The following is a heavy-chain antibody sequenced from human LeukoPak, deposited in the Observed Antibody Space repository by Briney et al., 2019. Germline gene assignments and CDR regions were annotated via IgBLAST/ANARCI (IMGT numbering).Heavy chain of an antibody. CDR2: ISYDGSNK. CDR3: AKDRSRVAWGGSGYLDY. Sequence: PGGSLRLYCAASGFTFGSYGMHWVRHDPGKGLECAAVISYDGSNKYYADSVKGRFTISTDNSKNTLYLQMNSLRAEDTAVYYCAKDRSRVAWGGSGYLDYWGQGTLVTVSS. J-gene: IGHJ4*02. D-gene: IGHD3-22*01. CDR1: GFTFGSYG. V-gene: IGHV3-30*18.